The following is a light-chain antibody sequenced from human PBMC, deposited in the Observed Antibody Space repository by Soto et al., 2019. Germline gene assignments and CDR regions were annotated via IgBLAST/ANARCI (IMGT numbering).Light chain of an antibody. Sequence: QSALTQPASVSGSPGQSITISCTGTSSDVGGYNYVSWYQQYPGKAPKLMIYDVSNRPSGVSNRFSGSKSGNTASLTISGLQAEDEADYYCNSYTSSSPYVFGTGTKLTVL. CDR3: NSYTSSSPYV. CDR1: SSDVGGYNY. CDR2: DVS. V-gene: IGLV2-14*01. J-gene: IGLJ1*01.